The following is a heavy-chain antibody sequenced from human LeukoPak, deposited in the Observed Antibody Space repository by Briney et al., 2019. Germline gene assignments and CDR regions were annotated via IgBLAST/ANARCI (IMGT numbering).Heavy chain of an antibody. CDR2: ISGSGTNT. J-gene: IGHJ5*01. CDR3: AKATSPVHSRNWFDS. D-gene: IGHD6-13*01. Sequence: PGGSLRLSSAASGFTFSSYAMSWVRQAPGKGLEWVSSISGSGTNTDYADSVKGRFTISRDNSKNTVNVQMNSLRAEDTAVYYCAKATSPVHSRNWFDSWGQGTLVTVSS. CDR1: GFTFSSYA. V-gene: IGHV3-23*01.